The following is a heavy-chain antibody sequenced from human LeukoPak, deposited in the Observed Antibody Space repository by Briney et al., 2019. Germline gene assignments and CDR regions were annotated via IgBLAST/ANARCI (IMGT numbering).Heavy chain of an antibody. J-gene: IGHJ4*02. V-gene: IGHV3-30*04. D-gene: IGHD4-17*01. CDR3: ARSYGDPDY. CDR1: GFTFSTFP. Sequence: GGSLRLSCQASGFTFSTFPMSWVRQAPGKGLEWVAVISYDGSNKYYADSVKGRFTISRDNSKNTLYLQMNSLRAEDTAVYYCARSYGDPDYWGQGTLVTVSS. CDR2: ISYDGSNK.